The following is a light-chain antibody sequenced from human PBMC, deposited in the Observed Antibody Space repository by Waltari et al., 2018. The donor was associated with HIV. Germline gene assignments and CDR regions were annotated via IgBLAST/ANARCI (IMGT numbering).Light chain of an antibody. Sequence: QSALTQTASVSGSPGQSITISCTGTSSDVGGYNYVSWYQQHPGKAPKLLIYEVSNRPSGISNRFSGSKSGNTASLTISGLQAEDEADYYCCSYASSTTLDVFGGGTKLTVL. CDR2: EVS. V-gene: IGLV2-14*01. CDR3: CSYASSTTLDV. CDR1: SSDVGGYNY. J-gene: IGLJ2*01.